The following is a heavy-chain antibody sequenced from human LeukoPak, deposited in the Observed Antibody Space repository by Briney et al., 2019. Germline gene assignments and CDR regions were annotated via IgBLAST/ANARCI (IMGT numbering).Heavy chain of an antibody. Sequence: SETPSLTCTVSGDSINSINYYWGWIRQPPGEGLEWIASTSSGGHTFYNPSLKSRVTISIDTSKNQFSLKLASVTAADTAIYYCARDQRSLYDFWGQGSLVTVSS. CDR3: ARDQRSLYDF. CDR2: TSSGGHT. D-gene: IGHD1-26*01. J-gene: IGHJ4*02. CDR1: GDSINSINYY. V-gene: IGHV4-39*07.